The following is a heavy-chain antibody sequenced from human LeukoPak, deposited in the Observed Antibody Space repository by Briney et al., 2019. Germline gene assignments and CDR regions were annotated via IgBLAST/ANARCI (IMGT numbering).Heavy chain of an antibody. D-gene: IGHD5-18*01. CDR2: ISSSSSYI. V-gene: IGHV3-21*01. CDR3: ARENTAADLDY. CDR1: GFTFSSYS. J-gene: IGHJ4*02. Sequence: GGSLRLSCAASGFTFSSYSMNWVRQAPGKGLEWVSSISSSSSYIYYADSVKGRFTISRDNAKNSLYLQMSSLRAEDTAVYYCARENTAADLDYWGQGTLVTVSS.